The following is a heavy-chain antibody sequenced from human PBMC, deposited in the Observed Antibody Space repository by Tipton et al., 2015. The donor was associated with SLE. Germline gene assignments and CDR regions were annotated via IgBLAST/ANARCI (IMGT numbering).Heavy chain of an antibody. J-gene: IGHJ5*02. D-gene: IGHD4-11*01. CDR3: ARARLQSTHNWFDP. CDR2: IYTSGST. Sequence: LRLSCTVSGGSISSGSYYWSWIRQPARKGLEWIGRIYTSGSTNYNPSLKSRVTISVDTSKNQFSLKLSSVTAADTAVYYCARARLQSTHNWFDPWGQGTLVTVSS. V-gene: IGHV4-61*02. CDR1: GGSISSGSYY.